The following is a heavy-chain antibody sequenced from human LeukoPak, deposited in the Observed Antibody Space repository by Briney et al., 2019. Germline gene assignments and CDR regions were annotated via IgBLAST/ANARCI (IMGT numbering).Heavy chain of an antibody. CDR3: ARSSAVRLLNFDY. V-gene: IGHV3-30*01. Sequence: GRSLRLSCAASGFTFSSYAMHWVRQAPGKGLQWVALISFDGSDKYYADSVKGRFTISRDNSKNTLYVQMNSPRAEDTAVYYCARSSAVRLLNFDYWGQGTLVTVSS. J-gene: IGHJ4*02. CDR1: GFTFSSYA. D-gene: IGHD6-6*01. CDR2: ISFDGSDK.